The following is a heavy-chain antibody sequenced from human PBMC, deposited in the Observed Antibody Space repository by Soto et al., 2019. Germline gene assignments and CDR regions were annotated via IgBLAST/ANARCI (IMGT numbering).Heavy chain of an antibody. CDR2: INHSGST. J-gene: IGHJ6*02. V-gene: IGHV4-34*01. Sequence: SVTLSLTSPAYCGSLGGYHWRRIPQWGWKGSVWIGEINHSGSTNYNPSLKSLLTISVDTAKNQFSLTLISVTAADTAVYYCARPPFLGVRGVIIVYDGMNVWVQGTTVTVSS. D-gene: IGHD3-10*01. CDR1: CGSLGGYH. CDR3: ARPPFLGVRGVIIVYDGMNV.